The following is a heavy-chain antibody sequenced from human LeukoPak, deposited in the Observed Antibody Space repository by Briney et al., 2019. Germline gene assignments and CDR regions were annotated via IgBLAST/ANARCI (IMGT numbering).Heavy chain of an antibody. CDR3: ARGRGGNSEFVDF. J-gene: IGHJ4*02. Sequence: GASVKVSCKASGYTFTSYGISWVRQAPGQGLEWMGWIGTYSGNTNYAQKFQGRVTMTTDTSTSTAYMELRSLRSDDTAVYYCARGRGGNSEFVDFWGQGTLVTVSS. D-gene: IGHD4-23*01. V-gene: IGHV1-18*01. CDR1: GYTFTSYG. CDR2: IGTYSGNT.